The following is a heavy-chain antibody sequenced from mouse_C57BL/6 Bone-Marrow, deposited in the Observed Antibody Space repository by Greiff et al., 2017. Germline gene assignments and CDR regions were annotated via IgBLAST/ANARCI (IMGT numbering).Heavy chain of an antibody. J-gene: IGHJ4*01. CDR3: TKMDY. Sequence: QVQLKQSGAELVRPGASVTLSCKASGYTFTDYEMHWVKQTPVHGLEWIGAIDPETGGTAYNQKFKGKAILTADKSSSTAYMELHSLTSEDSAVYYCTKMDYWGQGTSVTVSS. CDR2: IDPETGGT. CDR1: GYTFTDYE. V-gene: IGHV1-15*01.